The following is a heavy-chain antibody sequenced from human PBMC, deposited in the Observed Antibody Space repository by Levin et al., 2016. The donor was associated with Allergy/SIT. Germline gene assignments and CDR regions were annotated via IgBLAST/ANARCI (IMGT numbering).Heavy chain of an antibody. D-gene: IGHD2-2*01. V-gene: IGHV3-7*03. Sequence: GGSLRLSCAASGFTFSSYWMSWVRQAPGKGLDWVANIKQDGSEKYYVDSVKGRFTISRDNAKNSLYLQMNSLRAEDTAVYWCVRDIHHCSSTSCLSGITWGQGTLVTVSS. J-gene: IGHJ5*02. CDR2: IKQDGSEK. CDR1: GFTFSSYW. CDR3: VRDIHHCSSTSCLSGIT.